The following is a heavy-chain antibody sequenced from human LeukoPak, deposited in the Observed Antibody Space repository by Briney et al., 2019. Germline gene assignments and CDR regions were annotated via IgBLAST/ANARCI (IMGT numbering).Heavy chain of an antibody. Sequence: SETLSLTCTVSGGSISSSSYYWGWIRQPPGKGLEWIGSIYYSGSTYYNPSLKSRVTISVDTSKNQFSLKLSSVTAADTAVYYCARRLYYDILTGYPYNWFDPWGQGTLVTVSS. CDR1: GGSISSSSYY. J-gene: IGHJ5*02. CDR2: IYYSGST. V-gene: IGHV4-39*01. CDR3: ARRLYYDILTGYPYNWFDP. D-gene: IGHD3-9*01.